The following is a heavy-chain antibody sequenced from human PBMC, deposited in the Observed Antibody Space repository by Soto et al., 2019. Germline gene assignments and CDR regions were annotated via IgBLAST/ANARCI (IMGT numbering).Heavy chain of an antibody. V-gene: IGHV3-66*01. CDR1: GFTVSTYY. Sequence: EVQLVESGGGLVQPGGSLRLSCAASGFTVSTYYMNWVRQAPGKGLEWVSLFYTGGRTLYADSVKGRFTISRDESKNTVYLQLNSLRVEDTAVYYCERDLSLHWYLDLWGRGTLVTVSS. CDR3: ERDLSLHWYLDL. J-gene: IGHJ2*01. CDR2: FYTGGRT.